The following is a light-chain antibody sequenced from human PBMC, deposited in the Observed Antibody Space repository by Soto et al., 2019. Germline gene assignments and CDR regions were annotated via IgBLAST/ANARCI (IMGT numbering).Light chain of an antibody. CDR2: EVS. V-gene: IGLV2-14*01. CDR1: SSDVGGYNY. Sequence: QSALTQPASVSGSPGQSITISCTGTSSDVGGYNYVSWYQQHPGKAPKLMIYEVSNRPSGVSNRFSGSKSGNTASLTVSGLQAEDEADYHCSSYAGSSNVFGTGPKVTVL. J-gene: IGLJ1*01. CDR3: SSYAGSSNV.